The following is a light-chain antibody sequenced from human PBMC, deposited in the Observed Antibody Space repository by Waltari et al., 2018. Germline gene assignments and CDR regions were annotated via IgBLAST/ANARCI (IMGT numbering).Light chain of an antibody. Sequence: SSDLTQDPSVSVALGPTVRITCHGDTLRRYYASWYQQRPGQAPILVLYGPDNRPSGIPDRFSGSTSGNTASLTITGAQAEDEADYYCHSRETFSTRLFGGGTRLTV. CDR1: TLRRYY. CDR2: GPD. J-gene: IGLJ2*01. CDR3: HSRETFSTRL. V-gene: IGLV3-19*01.